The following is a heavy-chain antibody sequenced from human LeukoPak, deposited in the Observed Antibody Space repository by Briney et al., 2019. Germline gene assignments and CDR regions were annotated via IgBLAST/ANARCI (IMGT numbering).Heavy chain of an antibody. CDR2: IIPIFGTA. J-gene: IGHJ4*02. CDR3: ASSSANYYDILTGYPTFDY. CDR1: GGTFSSYA. V-gene: IGHV1-69*13. Sequence: ASVKVSCKASGGTFSSYAISWVRQAPGQGLEWMGGIIPIFGTANYAQKFQGRVTITADESTSTAYMELSSLRSEDTAVYYCASSSANYYDILTGYPTFDYWGQGTLVTVSS. D-gene: IGHD3-9*01.